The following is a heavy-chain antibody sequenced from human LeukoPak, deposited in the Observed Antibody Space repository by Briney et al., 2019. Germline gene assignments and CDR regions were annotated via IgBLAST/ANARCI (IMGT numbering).Heavy chain of an antibody. CDR2: IYTSGST. V-gene: IGHV4-4*07. CDR1: GGSISSYY. J-gene: IGHJ6*03. CDR3: ARVAVTTDLYYYYYYYMDV. D-gene: IGHD4-11*01. Sequence: SETLSLTCTVSGGSISSYYWSWIRQPAGKGLEWIGRIYTSGSTNYNPSLKSRVTMSVDTSKNQFSLKPSSVTAADTAVYYCARVAVTTDLYYYYYYYMDVWGKGTTVTVSS.